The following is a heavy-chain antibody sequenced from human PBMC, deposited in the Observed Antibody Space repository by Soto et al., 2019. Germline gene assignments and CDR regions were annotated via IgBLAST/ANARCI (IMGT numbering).Heavy chain of an antibody. CDR1: GYTFTSYG. CDR3: ARSPASRSFRFDP. CDR2: ISAYNGNT. V-gene: IGHV1-18*01. D-gene: IGHD3-16*02. J-gene: IGHJ5*02. Sequence: QVQLVQSGAEVKKPGASVKVSCKASGYTFTSYGISWVRHAPGQGLEWMGWISAYNGNTNYAQKLQGRVTMTTDTSTSKDYRDRRSLRPDDTAVYYCARSPASRSFRFDPWGQGTLVPVSS.